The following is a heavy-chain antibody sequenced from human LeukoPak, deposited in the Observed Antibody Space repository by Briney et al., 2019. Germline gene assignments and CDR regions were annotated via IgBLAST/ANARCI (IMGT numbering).Heavy chain of an antibody. D-gene: IGHD2-2*02. CDR3: ARDQTSRHCSSTSCYNWYFDL. V-gene: IGHV4-31*03. CDR2: IYYSGST. Sequence: DPSQTLSLTCTVSGGSISSGGYYWSWLRGHPGKGLEWIGYIYYSGSTYYNPSLKSRVTISGDTSKNQFSLKLSSVTAADTAVYYCARDQTSRHCSSTSCYNWYFDLWGRGTLVTVSS. J-gene: IGHJ2*01. CDR1: GGSISSGGYY.